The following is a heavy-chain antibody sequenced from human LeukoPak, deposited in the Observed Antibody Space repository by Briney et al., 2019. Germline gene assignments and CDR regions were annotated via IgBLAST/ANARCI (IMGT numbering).Heavy chain of an antibody. CDR1: GYSFTSYW. CDR2: IYPGDSDT. CDR3: ARPSIAAAGPGAYFQH. Sequence: GASLKISCKGSGYSFTSYWIGWVRQMPGKGLEWMGIIYPGDSDTRYSPSFQGQVTFSADKSISTAYLQWSSLKASDTAMYYCARPSIAAAGPGAYFQHWGQGTLVTVSS. D-gene: IGHD6-13*01. J-gene: IGHJ1*01. V-gene: IGHV5-51*01.